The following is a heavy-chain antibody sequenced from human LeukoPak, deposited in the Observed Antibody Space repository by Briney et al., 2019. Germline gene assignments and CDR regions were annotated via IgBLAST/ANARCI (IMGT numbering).Heavy chain of an antibody. V-gene: IGHV5-51*01. Sequence: GESLKISCKASGHSFTTYWIGWVRQMPGKGLEWMGIIYPGDSDTRYSPSFQGQVTITADKSISTAYLQWSSLKASDTAMYYCARVGTELFFGAFDIWGQGTMVTVSS. D-gene: IGHD1-26*01. CDR3: ARVGTELFFGAFDI. J-gene: IGHJ3*02. CDR1: GHSFTTYW. CDR2: IYPGDSDT.